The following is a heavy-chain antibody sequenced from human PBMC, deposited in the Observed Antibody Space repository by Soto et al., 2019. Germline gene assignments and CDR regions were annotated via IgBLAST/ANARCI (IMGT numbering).Heavy chain of an antibody. D-gene: IGHD2-15*01. CDR2: IYYSGST. CDR3: ARTAPLYCSGGSCYANWFDP. CDR1: GYSISSSNW. Sequence: QVQLQESGPGLVKPSDTLSLTCAVSGYSISSSNWWGWIRQPPGKGLEWIGYIYYSGSTYYNPSLKSRVTMSVATSKTQFSLKLSSVTAVDTAVYYCARTAPLYCSGGSCYANWFDPWGQGTLVTVSS. V-gene: IGHV4-28*01. J-gene: IGHJ5*02.